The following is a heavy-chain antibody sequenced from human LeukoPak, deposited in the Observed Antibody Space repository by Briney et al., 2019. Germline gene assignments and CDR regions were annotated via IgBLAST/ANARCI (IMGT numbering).Heavy chain of an antibody. Sequence: SETLSLTCTVSGGSISSYYWRWIRQPPGKGLEWIGYIYYSGTTNYNPSLKSRVTISVDTSKNQFSLKLTSVTAADTAVYYCARGGSHWIDYWGQGTLVTVSS. V-gene: IGHV4-59*01. CDR1: GGSISSYY. CDR2: IYYSGTT. D-gene: IGHD1-1*01. CDR3: ARGGSHWIDY. J-gene: IGHJ4*02.